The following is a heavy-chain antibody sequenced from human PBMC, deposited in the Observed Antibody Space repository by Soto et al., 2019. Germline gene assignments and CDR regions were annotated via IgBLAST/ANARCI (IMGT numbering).Heavy chain of an antibody. J-gene: IGHJ4*02. CDR1: GYSISSGYF. Sequence: SETLSLTCAVSGYSISSGYFWGWIRQPPGKGLEWIGSIYHSGSTYYNPSLKSRVTISVDTSKNQFSLKLSSVTAADTAVYYCARGNRGDYNHDYWGQGTPVTVSS. CDR2: IYHSGST. D-gene: IGHD3-22*01. V-gene: IGHV4-38-2*01. CDR3: ARGNRGDYNHDY.